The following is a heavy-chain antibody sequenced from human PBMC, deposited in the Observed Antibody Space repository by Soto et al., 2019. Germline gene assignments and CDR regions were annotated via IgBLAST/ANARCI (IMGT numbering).Heavy chain of an antibody. D-gene: IGHD2-2*02. CDR2: IYYSGST. CDR3: ASVTRTCISTSCYRYYYGMDV. CDR1: GGSVSSGGYY. V-gene: IGHV4-61*08. Sequence: QVQLQESGPGLVKPSETLSLTCTVSGGSVSSGGYYWSWIRQPPGKGLEWIGYIYYSGSTNYNPSLKSRVTISVDTSKNQFSLKLSSVPAADTAVYYCASVTRTCISTSCYRYYYGMDVWGQGTTVTVSS. J-gene: IGHJ6*02.